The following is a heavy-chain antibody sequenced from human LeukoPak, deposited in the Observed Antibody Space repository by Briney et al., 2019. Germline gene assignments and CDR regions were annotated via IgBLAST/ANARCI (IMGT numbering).Heavy chain of an antibody. CDR1: GDSIGSYH. V-gene: IGHV4-59*01. CDR2: VYYTGST. Sequence: SATLSLTCTVSGDSIGSYHWSWIRQPPGKGLEWIGYVYYTGSTKYNPSLKRRVTISVDTSKNQFSLKLSSVTAADTAVYYCARGLYYYYMDVWGKGTTVTVSS. CDR3: ARGLYYYYMDV. J-gene: IGHJ6*03.